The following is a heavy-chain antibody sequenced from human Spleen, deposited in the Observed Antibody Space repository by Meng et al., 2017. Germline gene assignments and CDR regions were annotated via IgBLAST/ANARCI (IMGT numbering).Heavy chain of an antibody. CDR2: IKEDGSKT. Sequence: GESLKISCAASGFTFNSYWMTWFRQVPGKGREWVANIKEDGSKTYYVDSVKGRFTTSRDNSKNTLYLQMNSLRPEDTAVYYCVSITYDNTGYVEYWARG. CDR3: VSITYDNTGYVEY. D-gene: IGHD3-22*01. V-gene: IGHV3-7*01. J-gene: IGHJ4*02. CDR1: GFTFNSYW.